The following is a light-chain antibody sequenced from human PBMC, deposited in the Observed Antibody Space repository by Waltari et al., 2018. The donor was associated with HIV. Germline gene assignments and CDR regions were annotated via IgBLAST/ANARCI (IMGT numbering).Light chain of an antibody. Sequence: SYVLTQPPSVSVAPGQTARITCGGNNIGSKSVHWYQQKPGQAPVLVVYDDSDRPSGIPEQFSGSNSGNTATLTISRVAAGDEADYYCQVWDSSSDHPVFGGGTKLTVL. CDR1: NIGSKS. CDR3: QVWDSSSDHPV. J-gene: IGLJ2*01. V-gene: IGLV3-21*02. CDR2: DDS.